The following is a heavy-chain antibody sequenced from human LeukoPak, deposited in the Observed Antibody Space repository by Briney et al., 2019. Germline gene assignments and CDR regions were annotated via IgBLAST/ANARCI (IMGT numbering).Heavy chain of an antibody. CDR2: IYYSGST. Sequence: SQTLSLTCTVSGGSISSGGYYWSWIRQHPGKGLEWIGYIYYSGSTYYNPSLKSRVTISVDTSKNQFSLKLSSVTAADTAVYYCARDEDFWSGYYPSYGMDVWGQGTTVTVSS. CDR3: ARDEDFWSGYYPSYGMDV. J-gene: IGHJ6*02. CDR1: GGSISSGGYY. D-gene: IGHD3-3*01. V-gene: IGHV4-31*03.